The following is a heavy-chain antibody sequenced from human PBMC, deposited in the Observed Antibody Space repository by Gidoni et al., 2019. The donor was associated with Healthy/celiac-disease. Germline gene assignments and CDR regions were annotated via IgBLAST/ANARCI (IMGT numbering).Heavy chain of an antibody. Sequence: VQLQESGPGLVKPSQTLSLTCTVSGGSISSGGYYWSWMRQHPGKGLEWIGYIYYSGSTYYNPSLKSRVTISVDTSKNQFSLKLSSVTAADTAVYYCARDEHYGSGTSNGMDVWGQGTTVTVSS. V-gene: IGHV4-31*03. CDR2: IYYSGST. D-gene: IGHD3-10*01. J-gene: IGHJ6*02. CDR1: GGSISSGGYY. CDR3: ARDEHYGSGTSNGMDV.